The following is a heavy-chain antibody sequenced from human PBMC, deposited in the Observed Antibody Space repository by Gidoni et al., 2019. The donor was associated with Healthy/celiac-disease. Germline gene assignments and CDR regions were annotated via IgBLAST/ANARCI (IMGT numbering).Heavy chain of an antibody. CDR1: GLTFSSYS. CDR2: ISSSSSTI. Sequence: EVQLVESGGGLVQPGGSLRLSCAASGLTFSSYSMNWVRQAPGKGLEGASYISSSSSTIYYADSVKGRFTISRDNAKNSLYLQMNSLRDEDTAVYYCARAVEDLIRGVGSPYYYYGMDVWGQGTTVTVSS. CDR3: ARAVEDLIRGVGSPYYYYGMDV. V-gene: IGHV3-48*02. D-gene: IGHD3-10*01. J-gene: IGHJ6*02.